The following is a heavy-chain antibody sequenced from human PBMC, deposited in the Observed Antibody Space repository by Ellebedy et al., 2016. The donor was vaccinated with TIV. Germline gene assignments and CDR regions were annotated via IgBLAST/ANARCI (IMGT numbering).Heavy chain of an antibody. CDR2: ISGSGGRI. V-gene: IGHV3-23*01. CDR3: ATLNYGDYFYLTSHFDY. Sequence: PGGSLRLSCTVSGFTFSSYAMSWVRQAPGKGLQWVSTISGSGGRIYYADSVKGRFTISRDNSKTTLYLQMNSLRAEDTAVYYCATLNYGDYFYLTSHFDYWGQGTLVTVSS. CDR1: GFTFSSYA. D-gene: IGHD4-17*01. J-gene: IGHJ4*02.